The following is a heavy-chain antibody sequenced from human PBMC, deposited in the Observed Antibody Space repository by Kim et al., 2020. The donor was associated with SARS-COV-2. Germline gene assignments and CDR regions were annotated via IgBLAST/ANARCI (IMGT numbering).Heavy chain of an antibody. V-gene: IGHV4-39*01. CDR2: IFYSGST. CDR3: VGLSPIAAGGPFDY. Sequence: SETLSLTCTVSTGSISSGSYHWSWIRQSPGKGLEWLGGIFYSGSTYHNPSLKSRVSISVDTSKNQFSLKMNSMTAADTAVYYCVGLSPIAAGGPFDYWGQGTLVTVSS. D-gene: IGHD6-13*01. CDR1: TGSISSGSYH. J-gene: IGHJ4*02.